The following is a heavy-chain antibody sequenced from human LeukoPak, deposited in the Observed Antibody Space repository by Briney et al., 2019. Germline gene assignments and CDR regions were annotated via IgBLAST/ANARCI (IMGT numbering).Heavy chain of an antibody. CDR2: ISSSSSYI. CDR1: GFTFSSYW. Sequence: PGGSLRLSCAASGFTFSSYWMHWVRQAPGKGLVWVSSISSSSSYIYYADSVKGRFTISRDNAKNSLYLQMNSLRAEDTAVYYCASRAVAGSIHWGQGTLVTVSS. D-gene: IGHD6-19*01. V-gene: IGHV3-21*01. CDR3: ASRAVAGSIH. J-gene: IGHJ4*02.